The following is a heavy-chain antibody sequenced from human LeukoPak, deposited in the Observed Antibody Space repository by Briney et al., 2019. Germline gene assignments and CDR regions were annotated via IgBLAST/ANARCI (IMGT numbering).Heavy chain of an antibody. J-gene: IGHJ4*02. D-gene: IGHD6-19*01. V-gene: IGHV3-48*01. CDR3: ARAAPGWYYFDY. Sequence: GGSLRLSCAASRFTFSTYSINWVRQAPGKGLEWVSYISSSTSTIYYADSVKGRFTISRDNAKISLYLQMNSLRAEDTAVYYCARAAPGWYYFDYWGQGTLVTVSS. CDR1: RFTFSTYS. CDR2: ISSSTSTI.